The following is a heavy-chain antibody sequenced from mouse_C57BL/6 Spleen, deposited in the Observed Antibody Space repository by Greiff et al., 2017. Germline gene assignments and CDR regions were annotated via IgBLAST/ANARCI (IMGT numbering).Heavy chain of an antibody. CDR1: GYTFTDYY. J-gene: IGHJ2*01. Sequence: VQLKESGPVLVKPGASVKMSCKASGYTFTDYYMNWVKQSHGKSLEWIGVINPYNGGTSYNQKFKGKATLTVDKSSSTAYMELNSLTSEDSAVYYCARSANWDVDYWGQGTTLTVSS. CDR2: INPYNGGT. V-gene: IGHV1-19*01. D-gene: IGHD4-1*01. CDR3: ARSANWDVDY.